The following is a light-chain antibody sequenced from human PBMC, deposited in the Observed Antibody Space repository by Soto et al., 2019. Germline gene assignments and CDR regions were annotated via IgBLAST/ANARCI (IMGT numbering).Light chain of an antibody. CDR2: RNN. Sequence: QSVLTQPPSASGTPGQRVTISCSGSSSNIGSNTVNWYQQLPGTAPKLLIYRNNQRPSGVPDRFSGSKSGTSASLAISGLRSEDEADYYCAAWDDSLSPVFGGGTKVTVL. CDR1: SSNIGSNT. CDR3: AAWDDSLSPV. V-gene: IGLV1-47*01. J-gene: IGLJ2*01.